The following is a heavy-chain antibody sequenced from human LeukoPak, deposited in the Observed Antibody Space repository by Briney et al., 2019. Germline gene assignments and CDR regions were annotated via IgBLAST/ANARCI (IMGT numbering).Heavy chain of an antibody. CDR2: ISSSSDYK. J-gene: IGHJ5*02. V-gene: IGHV3-11*06. Sequence: GVSLRLSCVACGFTFSDYYMSWIRQAPGKALEWVSYISSSSDYKHYADLARGRFHNSRDNAKNALYLQMNSQRAEDTAGYYCARPPYSSSWDPGWFDPWLQGGLITVCS. D-gene: IGHD6-13*01. CDR1: GFTFSDYY. CDR3: ARPPYSSSWDPGWFDP.